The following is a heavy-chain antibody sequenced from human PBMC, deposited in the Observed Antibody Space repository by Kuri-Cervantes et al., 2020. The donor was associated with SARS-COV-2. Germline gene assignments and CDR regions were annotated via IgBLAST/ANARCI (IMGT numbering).Heavy chain of an antibody. D-gene: IGHD3/OR15-3a*01. CDR3: ARQRYLYDLWNGLYHHSLDV. CDR1: GGSITNNHYF. J-gene: IGHJ6*02. CDR2: IYYAGNT. Sequence: GSLRLSCTVSGGSITNNHYFWGWIRQPPGKGLEWIANIYYAGNTYYNASLKSQVNISVDTSKNQFSLTVTSVTAADTATYYCARQRYLYDLWNGLYHHSLDVWGQGTTVTVSS. V-gene: IGHV4-39*01.